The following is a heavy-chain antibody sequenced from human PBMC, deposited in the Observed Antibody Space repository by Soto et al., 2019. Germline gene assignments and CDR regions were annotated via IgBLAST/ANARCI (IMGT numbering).Heavy chain of an antibody. Sequence: SETLSLTCAVSGGSISSGGYSWSWFRQPPGKGLEWIGYIYHNRNTYYNPSLKSRVTISVDRSKNQFSLKLSSVTAADTAMYYCASGRLYYYDSSGYFDSGIGYWGQGTLVTVSS. D-gene: IGHD3-22*01. CDR1: GGSISSGGYS. CDR3: ASGRLYYYDSSGYFDSGIGY. V-gene: IGHV4-30-2*01. J-gene: IGHJ4*02. CDR2: IYHNRNT.